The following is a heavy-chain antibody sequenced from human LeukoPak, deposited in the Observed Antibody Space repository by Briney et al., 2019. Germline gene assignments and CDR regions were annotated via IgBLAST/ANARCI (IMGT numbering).Heavy chain of an antibody. V-gene: IGHV3-33*08. CDR3: ARDITDDSSAYPDY. CDR2: IWYDGSDK. Sequence: PGGSLRLSCAASGFTFSTYSMNWVRQAPGKGLEWVALIWYDGSDKYYEDSVKGRFTISRDNSKNTLYLQMNSLRTEDTAVYYCARDITDDSSAYPDYWGQGTLVTVSS. D-gene: IGHD3-22*01. J-gene: IGHJ4*02. CDR1: GFTFSTYS.